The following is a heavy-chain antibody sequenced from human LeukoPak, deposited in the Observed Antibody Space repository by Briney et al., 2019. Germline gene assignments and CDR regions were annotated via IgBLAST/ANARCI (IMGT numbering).Heavy chain of an antibody. CDR2: INHSGST. J-gene: IGHJ4*02. CDR3: ARGLGRYDD. Sequence: PSETLPLTCAVYGGSFSGYYWSWIRQPPGKGLEWIGEINHSGSTNYNPSLKSRVTISVDTSKNQFSLKLSSVTAADTAVYYCARGLGRYDDWGQGTLVTVSS. V-gene: IGHV4-34*01. CDR1: GGSFSGYY. D-gene: IGHD1-26*01.